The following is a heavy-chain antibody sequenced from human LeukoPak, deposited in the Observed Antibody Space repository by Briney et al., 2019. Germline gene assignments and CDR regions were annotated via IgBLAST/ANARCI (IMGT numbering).Heavy chain of an antibody. V-gene: IGHV4-34*01. CDR3: ARGKIEGRRYCSSTSCLQPYYFDY. Sequence: SETLSLTCAVYGGSFSGYYWSWIRQPPGKGLEWIGDINHSGSTNYNPSLKSRVTISVDTSKNQFSLKLSSVTAADTAVYYCARGKIEGRRYCSSTSCLQPYYFDYWGQGTLVTVSS. J-gene: IGHJ4*02. CDR2: INHSGST. D-gene: IGHD2-2*01. CDR1: GGSFSGYY.